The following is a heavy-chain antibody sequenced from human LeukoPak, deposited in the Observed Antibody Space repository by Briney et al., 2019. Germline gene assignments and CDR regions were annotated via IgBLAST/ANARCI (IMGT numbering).Heavy chain of an antibody. CDR1: GGSISSYY. V-gene: IGHV4-59*01. CDR2: IYYSGST. Sequence: SETLSLTCTVSGGSISSYYWSWIRQPPGKGLEWIGYIYYSGSTNYNPSFKSRVTISVDTSKNQFSLKLSSVTAADTAVYYCARVVRGSYLDYWGQGTLVTVSS. J-gene: IGHJ4*02. D-gene: IGHD2-21*01. CDR3: ARVVRGSYLDY.